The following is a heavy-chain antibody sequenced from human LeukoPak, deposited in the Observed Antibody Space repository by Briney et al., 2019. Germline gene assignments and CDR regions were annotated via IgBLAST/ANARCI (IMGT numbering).Heavy chain of an antibody. CDR3: ARDNWSFGY. CDR2: ISYDGSNE. CDR1: GFTLSTCA. J-gene: IGHJ4*02. D-gene: IGHD1-20*01. Sequence: PGGSLRLSCAASGFTLSTCAMHWVRQAPGRGLEGVAVISYDGSNEYYADSVKGRFTISRDNSKNTLYLQENSLRAEDTAVYYCARDNWSFGYWGQGTLVTVSS. V-gene: IGHV3-30-3*01.